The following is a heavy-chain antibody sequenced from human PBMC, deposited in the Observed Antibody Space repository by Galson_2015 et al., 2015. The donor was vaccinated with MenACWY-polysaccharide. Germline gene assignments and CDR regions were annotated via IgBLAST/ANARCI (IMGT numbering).Heavy chain of an antibody. D-gene: IGHD2-15*01. V-gene: IGHV3-33*01. CDR2: IWYDGSNK. CDR1: GFTFSSYG. Sequence: SLRLSCAASGFTFSSYGMHWVRQAPGKGLEWVAVIWYDGSNKYYADSVKGRFTISRDNSKNTLYLQMNSLRAEDTAVYYCAREGGSLVVVAATLYYYMDVWGKGTTVTVSS. J-gene: IGHJ6*03. CDR3: AREGGSLVVVAATLYYYMDV.